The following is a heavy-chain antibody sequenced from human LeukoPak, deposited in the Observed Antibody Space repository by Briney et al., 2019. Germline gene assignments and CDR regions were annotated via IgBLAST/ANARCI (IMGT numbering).Heavy chain of an antibody. J-gene: IGHJ4*02. CDR3: ASTENGVYYYDSSGYSPA. V-gene: IGHV1-69*05. D-gene: IGHD3-22*01. CDR1: GGTFSSYA. Sequence: EASVKVSCKASGGTFSSYAISWVRQAPGQGLKWMGGIIPIFGTANYAQKFQGRVTITTDESTSTAYMELSSLRSEDTAVYYCASTENGVYYYDSSGYSPAWGQGTLVTVSS. CDR2: IIPIFGTA.